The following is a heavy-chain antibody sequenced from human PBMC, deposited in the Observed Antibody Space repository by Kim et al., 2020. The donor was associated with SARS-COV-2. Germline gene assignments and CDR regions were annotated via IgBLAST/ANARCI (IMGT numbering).Heavy chain of an antibody. CDR2: INHSGST. V-gene: IGHV4-34*01. J-gene: IGHJ3*02. D-gene: IGHD4-17*01. CDR3: ARVKGYGGKERLDAFDI. Sequence: SETLSLTCAVYGGSFSGYYWSWIRQPPGKGLEWIGEINHSGSTNYNPSLKSRVTISVDTSKNQFSLKLSSVTAADTAVYYCARVKGYGGKERLDAFDIWG. CDR1: GGSFSGYY.